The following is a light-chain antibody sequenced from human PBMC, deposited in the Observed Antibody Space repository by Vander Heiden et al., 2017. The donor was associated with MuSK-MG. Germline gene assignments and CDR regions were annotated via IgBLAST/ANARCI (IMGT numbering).Light chain of an antibody. CDR2: KAS. Sequence: DIQMTQSPSTLSASVGDRVTITCRASQSISSWLAWYQQKPGKAPKLLIYKASSLESGVPSRFSGSGSGTEFTFTISSLKPDDFATYYCKQYNNEPYTFGQGTKLEIK. CDR1: QSISSW. CDR3: KQYNNEPYT. V-gene: IGKV1-5*03. J-gene: IGKJ2*01.